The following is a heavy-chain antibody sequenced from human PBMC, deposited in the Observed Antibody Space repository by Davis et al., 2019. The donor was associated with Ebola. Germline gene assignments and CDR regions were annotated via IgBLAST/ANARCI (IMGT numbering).Heavy chain of an antibody. J-gene: IGHJ4*02. CDR3: AKDTRSSGYLTGEYYFDY. Sequence: PGGSLRLSCAASGFTFDDYAMHWVRQAPGKGLEWVSGISWNSGSIGYADSVKGRFTISRDNAENSLYLQMNSLRAEDTALYYCAKDTRSSGYLTGEYYFDYWGQGTLVTVSS. CDR2: ISWNSGSI. CDR1: GFTFDDYA. D-gene: IGHD6-19*01. V-gene: IGHV3-9*01.